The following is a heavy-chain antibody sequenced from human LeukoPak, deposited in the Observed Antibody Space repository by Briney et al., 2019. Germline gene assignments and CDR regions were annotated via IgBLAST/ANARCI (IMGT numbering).Heavy chain of an antibody. CDR1: GLTLSNYF. Sequence: GGSLRLSCAPSGLTLSNYFMHWVRHVPGEGLVGVSPNSGPGSTTDYADSVKRRFTISRDNAKNTLCLQLTSLRAEDTAVYYCAGDQSPGWFDPWGLGTLVTVSS. CDR3: AGDQSPGWFDP. V-gene: IGHV3-74*01. CDR2: NSGPGSTT. J-gene: IGHJ5*02.